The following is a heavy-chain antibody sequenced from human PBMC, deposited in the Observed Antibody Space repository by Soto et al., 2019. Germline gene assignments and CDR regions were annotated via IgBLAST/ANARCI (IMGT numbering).Heavy chain of an antibody. J-gene: IGHJ6*02. D-gene: IGHD1-1*01. V-gene: IGHV3-30-3*01. Sequence: QVQLVESGGGVVQPGRSLRLSCAASGFTFTSYAMHWVRQAPGKGLEWVAVISNDGSNYYYADSVRGRFTISRDNTKNTLSLQMSSLRGEDSGVYYCARGTTLAIYDYGMDVWGQGTTVTVSS. CDR2: ISNDGSNY. CDR1: GFTFTSYA. CDR3: ARGTTLAIYDYGMDV.